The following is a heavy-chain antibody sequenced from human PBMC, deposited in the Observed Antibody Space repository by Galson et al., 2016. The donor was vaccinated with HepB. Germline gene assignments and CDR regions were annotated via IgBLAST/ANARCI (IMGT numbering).Heavy chain of an antibody. V-gene: IGHV3-33*01. CDR3: AREFKIAAPGVLDY. CDR2: IWYDGSNK. J-gene: IGHJ4*02. D-gene: IGHD6-13*01. CDR1: GFTFSSYG. Sequence: SLRLSCAASGFTFSSYGMHWVRQAPGKGLEWVAVIWYDGSNKYYGDSVKGRFTISRDNSKNTLYLQMNSLRAEDTAVYYCAREFKIAAPGVLDYWGEGTLVPVSS.